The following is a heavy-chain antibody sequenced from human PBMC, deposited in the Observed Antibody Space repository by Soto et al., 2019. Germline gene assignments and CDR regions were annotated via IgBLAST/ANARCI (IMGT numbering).Heavy chain of an antibody. Sequence: VASVKVSCKAIGYSFTSHYMHWVRQAPGQGLEWMGGISAYNGTTNYAQKLQGRVTMTTDTSTSTAYMELRSLRSDDTAVYYCARDYYDSSGYWSRALDIWGQGTIVTDSS. CDR2: ISAYNGTT. V-gene: IGHV1-18*04. CDR3: ARDYYDSSGYWSRALDI. D-gene: IGHD3-22*01. CDR1: GYSFTSHY. J-gene: IGHJ3*02.